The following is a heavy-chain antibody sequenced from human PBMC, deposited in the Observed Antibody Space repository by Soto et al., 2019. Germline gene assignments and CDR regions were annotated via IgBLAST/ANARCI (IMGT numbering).Heavy chain of an antibody. CDR2: IKGDEITT. J-gene: IGHJ4*02. D-gene: IGHD4-17*01. CDR3: ARGLYGAYGQDF. Sequence: EVQLVESGENLVQPGGSLRLSCAASGFTFSNYWIHWVRQAPGKGLVWVSRIKGDEITTNYADSVKGRFTISRDNAKNTVFLQMHSLRDEDTALYYCARGLYGAYGQDFWGQGILVTVSS. CDR1: GFTFSNYW. V-gene: IGHV3-74*01.